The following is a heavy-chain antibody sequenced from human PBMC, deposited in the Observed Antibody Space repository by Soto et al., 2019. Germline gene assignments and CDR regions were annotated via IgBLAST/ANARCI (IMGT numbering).Heavy chain of an antibody. J-gene: IGHJ4*02. D-gene: IGHD3-22*01. CDR3: VRDPGYYSFEY. V-gene: IGHV3-7*01. CDR2: ISPDGSQK. CDR1: GFTFSNHW. Sequence: EVQLVESGGGLVQPGGSLRLSCAASGFTFSNHWMGWVRQAPGKGLEWVADISPDGSQKYYLDSVKGRFTISRDNAQTSLYLQMNGLGAEDTAVYFCVRDPGYYSFEYWGQGTLVTVSS.